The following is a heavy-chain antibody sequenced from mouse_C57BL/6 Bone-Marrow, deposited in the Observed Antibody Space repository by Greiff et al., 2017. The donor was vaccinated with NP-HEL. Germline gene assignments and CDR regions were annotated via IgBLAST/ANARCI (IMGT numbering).Heavy chain of an antibody. Sequence: VQLQQSGPELVKPGASVKISCKASGYAFSSSWMNWVKQRPGKGLEWIGRIYPGDGDTNYNGKFKGKATLTADKSSSTAYMQLSSLTSEDSAVYFCARCGYYYGSSYFDYWGQGTTLTVSS. J-gene: IGHJ2*01. CDR2: IYPGDGDT. V-gene: IGHV1-82*01. D-gene: IGHD1-1*01. CDR3: ARCGYYYGSSYFDY. CDR1: GYAFSSSW.